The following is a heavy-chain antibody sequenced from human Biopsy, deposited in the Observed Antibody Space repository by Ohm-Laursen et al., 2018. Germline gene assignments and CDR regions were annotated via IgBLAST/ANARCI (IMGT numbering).Heavy chain of an antibody. V-gene: IGHV3-23*01. J-gene: IGHJ4*02. CDR2: IDSCAAST. Sequence: SLRLSCAASGFTFKNYAMNWVRQAPGKGLDWVSSIDSCAASTFYADSVKGRFTISRDNSKNTLFLQMNSLRAADTAIYYCASDLNGDPSAFDYWGQGTPVTVSS. D-gene: IGHD4-17*01. CDR1: GFTFKNYA. CDR3: ASDLNGDPSAFDY.